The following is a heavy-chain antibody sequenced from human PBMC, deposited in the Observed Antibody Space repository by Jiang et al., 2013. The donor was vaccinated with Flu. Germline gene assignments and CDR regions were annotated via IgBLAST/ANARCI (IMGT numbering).Heavy chain of an antibody. Sequence: SGAEVKKPGSSVKVSCKTSGGTFNSYAISWVRQAPGQGLEWMGGIIAIFRTTNYAQKFQGRVTITADEFMTTAYMELSSLRSEDTAVYYCARGDGYRPGFFDYWGQGPWSPSPQ. CDR1: GGTFNSYA. CDR3: ARGDGYRPGFFDY. J-gene: IGHJ4*03. D-gene: IGHD5-24*01. V-gene: IGHV1-69*01. CDR2: IIAIFRTT.